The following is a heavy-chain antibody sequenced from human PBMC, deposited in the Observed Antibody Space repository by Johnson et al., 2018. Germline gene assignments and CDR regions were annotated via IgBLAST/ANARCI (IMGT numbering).Heavy chain of an antibody. D-gene: IGHD2-2*01. CDR1: GFTFSSYG. J-gene: IGHJ6*02. CDR3: AKGIVVVPAASPYYYYGMDV. CDR2: ISYDGSNK. Sequence: QVQLVQSGGGVVQPGRSLRLSCAASGFTFSSYGMHWVRQAPGKGLEWVAVISYDGSNKYYADSVKGRFTISRDNTKSSLYLQMNSLRAGDTAVYYCAKGIVVVPAASPYYYYGMDVWGQGTTVTVSS. V-gene: IGHV3-30*18.